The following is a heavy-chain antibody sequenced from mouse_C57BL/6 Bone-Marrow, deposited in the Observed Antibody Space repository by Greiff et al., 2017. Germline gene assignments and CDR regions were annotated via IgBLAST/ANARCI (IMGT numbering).Heavy chain of an antibody. CDR3: TVYDYDGGSDY. J-gene: IGHJ2*01. V-gene: IGHV1-5*01. D-gene: IGHD2-4*01. CDR1: GYTFTSYW. CDR2: IYPGNSDT. Sequence: EVQLQQSGTVLARPGASVKMSCKTSGYTFTSYWMHWVKQRPGQGLEWIGAIYPGNSDTSYNQKFKGKVKLTAVTSASTAYMELSSLTNEDSAVYYCTVYDYDGGSDYWGQGTTLTVSS.